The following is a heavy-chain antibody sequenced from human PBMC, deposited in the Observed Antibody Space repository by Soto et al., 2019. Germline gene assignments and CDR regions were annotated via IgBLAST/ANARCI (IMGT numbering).Heavy chain of an antibody. Sequence: QVQLVQSGGDVRKPGASVFISCQASGYTFNRHGIAWVRQAPGQGLEWMGWISCYNGDTLYAQNFQGRVTMTKDTSTSTVVMELRSLTSDDTAVYYCARDPSKTSGYKQFLDSWGQGTLVTVSS. CDR3: ARDPSKTSGYKQFLDS. V-gene: IGHV1-18*01. CDR1: GYTFNRHG. D-gene: IGHD3-22*01. J-gene: IGHJ4*02. CDR2: ISCYNGDT.